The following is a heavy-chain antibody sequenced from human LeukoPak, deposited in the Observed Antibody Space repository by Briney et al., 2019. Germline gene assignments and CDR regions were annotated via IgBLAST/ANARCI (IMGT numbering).Heavy chain of an antibody. CDR3: AKVFPYGDYVMDAFDI. J-gene: IGHJ3*02. CDR1: GFTFSSYG. CDR2: ISYDGSNK. D-gene: IGHD4-17*01. Sequence: GGSLRLSCAASGFTFSSYGMHWVRQAPGKGLEWVAVISYDGSNKYYADSVKGRFTIPRDNSKNTLYLQMNSLRAEDTAVYYCAKVFPYGDYVMDAFDIWGQGTMVTVFS. V-gene: IGHV3-30*18.